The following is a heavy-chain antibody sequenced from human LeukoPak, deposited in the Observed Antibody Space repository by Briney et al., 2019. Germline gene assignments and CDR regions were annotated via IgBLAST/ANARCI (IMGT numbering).Heavy chain of an antibody. CDR3: AREGTTRPPDY. CDR2: IYHSGST. J-gene: IGHJ4*02. V-gene: IGHV4-38-2*02. Sequence: PSETLSLTCTVSGYSISSGYYWGWIRQPPGKGLEWIGSIYHSGSTYYNPSLKSRVTMSVDTSKNQFSLNLTSVTVADTAVYYCAREGTTRPPDYWGQGTLVTVSS. D-gene: IGHD6-6*01. CDR1: GYSISSGYY.